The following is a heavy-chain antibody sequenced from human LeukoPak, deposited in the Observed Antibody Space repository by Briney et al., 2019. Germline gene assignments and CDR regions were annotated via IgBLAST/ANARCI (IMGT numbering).Heavy chain of an antibody. V-gene: IGHV3-30*14. J-gene: IGHJ5*02. CDR2: ISYDGSNK. CDR3: ARLNYYDSSGFDP. D-gene: IGHD3-22*01. Sequence: PGGSLRLSCAASGFTFSSYAMHWVRQAPGKGLEWVAVISYDGSNKYYADSVKGRFTISRDNSKNTLYLQMNSLRAEDTAVYYCARLNYYDSSGFDPWGQGTLVTVSS. CDR1: GFTFSSYA.